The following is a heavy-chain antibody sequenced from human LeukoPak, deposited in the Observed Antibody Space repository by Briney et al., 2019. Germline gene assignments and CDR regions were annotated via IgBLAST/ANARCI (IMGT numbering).Heavy chain of an antibody. CDR1: GFTSRSYW. D-gene: IGHD1-20*01. Sequence: GGSLRLSCAASGFTSRSYWMDWVRQVPGKGLVWVSRINRDGSSRSYADSVKGRFTISRDNAKNTLYLQMNSLRAEDTAVYYCARVTGTTQFRHMDVWGKGTTVTVPS. CDR2: INRDGSSR. V-gene: IGHV3-74*01. J-gene: IGHJ6*03. CDR3: ARVTGTTQFRHMDV.